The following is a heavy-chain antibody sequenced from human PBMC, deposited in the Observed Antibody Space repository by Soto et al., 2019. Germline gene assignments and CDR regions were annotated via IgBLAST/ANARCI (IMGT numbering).Heavy chain of an antibody. CDR3: ARDKRDLRFLEWSYYFDY. D-gene: IGHD3-3*01. J-gene: IGHJ4*02. CDR2: ISYDGSNK. Sequence: PGGSLRLSFAASGFTFSSHAMHWVRQAPGKGLEWVAVISYDGSNKYYADSVKGRFTISRDNSKNTLYLQLNSLRAEDTAVYYCARDKRDLRFLEWSYYFDYWGQGTLVTVSS. CDR1: GFTFSSHA. V-gene: IGHV3-30-3*01.